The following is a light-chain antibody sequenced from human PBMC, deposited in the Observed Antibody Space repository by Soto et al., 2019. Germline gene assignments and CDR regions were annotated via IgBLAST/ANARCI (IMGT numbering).Light chain of an antibody. CDR1: QSVNTY. V-gene: IGKV3-11*01. J-gene: IGKJ5*01. CDR3: QQRSNCPPS. CDR2: VAS. Sequence: EIVLTQSPATLYLSPGERATLSCRASQSVNTYLAWYQQNPGQAPRLHIYVASNRATGIPARCSGSGSETDFPLTIGSREPEDFTVHCCQQRSNCPPSFRQSTRL.